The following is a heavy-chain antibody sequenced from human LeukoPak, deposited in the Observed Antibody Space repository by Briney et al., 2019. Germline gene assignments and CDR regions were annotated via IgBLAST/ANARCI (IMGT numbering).Heavy chain of an antibody. V-gene: IGHV5-51*01. CDR1: GSSFTCYW. CDR3: VRVSRITTSRGVPSGAFDI. J-gene: IGHJ3*02. D-gene: IGHD3-10*01. CDR2: IYPGDSDT. Sequence: GGAPMISCQGSGSSFTCYWIGWVRQMPGEGLEWIGTIYPGDSDTRYSPAFQGQVTISVDKSTSTASLQWSSLTASDTAMYYCVRVSRITTSRGVPSGAFDIWGQGTMVTVSS.